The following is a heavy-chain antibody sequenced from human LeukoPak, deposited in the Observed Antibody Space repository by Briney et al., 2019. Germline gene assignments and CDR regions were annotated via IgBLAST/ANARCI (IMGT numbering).Heavy chain of an antibody. D-gene: IGHD5-18*01. V-gene: IGHV3-30-3*01. J-gene: IGHJ4*02. CDR1: GFTFSSYA. CDR3: AKEGGYSYGPYYFDY. Sequence: GGSLRLSCAASGFTFSSYAMHWVRQAPGKGLEWVAVISYDGSNKYYADSVKGRFTISRDNSKNSLYLQMNSLRAEDTALYYCAKEGGYSYGPYYFDYWGQGTLVTVSS. CDR2: ISYDGSNK.